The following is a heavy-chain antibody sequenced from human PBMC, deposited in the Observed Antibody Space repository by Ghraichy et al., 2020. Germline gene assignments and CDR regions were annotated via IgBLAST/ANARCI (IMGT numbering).Heavy chain of an antibody. J-gene: IGHJ4*02. CDR2: ISYDGSNK. D-gene: IGHD2-15*01. Sequence: GESLNISCAASGFTFSSYGMHWVRQAPGKGLEWVAVISYDGSNKYYADSVKGRFTISRDNSKNTLYLQMNSLRAEDTAVYYCAKGGSYCSGGSCSLDYWGQGTLVTVSS. CDR3: AKGGSYCSGGSCSLDY. CDR1: GFTFSSYG. V-gene: IGHV3-30*18.